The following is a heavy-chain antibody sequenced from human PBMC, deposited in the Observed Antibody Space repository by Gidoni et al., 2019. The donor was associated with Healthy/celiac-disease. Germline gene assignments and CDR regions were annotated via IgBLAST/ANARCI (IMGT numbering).Heavy chain of an antibody. Sequence: EVQLVESGGGLVQPGRSLRLSCAASGFTFDDYAMHWVRQAPGKGLEWVSGISWNSGSIGYADSVKGRFTISRDNAKNSLYLQMNSLRAEDTALYYCAKDIEPMPPIAAAAYYYYYGMDVWGQGTTVTVSS. D-gene: IGHD6-13*01. CDR1: GFTFDDYA. V-gene: IGHV3-9*01. CDR2: ISWNSGSI. CDR3: AKDIEPMPPIAAAAYYYYYGMDV. J-gene: IGHJ6*02.